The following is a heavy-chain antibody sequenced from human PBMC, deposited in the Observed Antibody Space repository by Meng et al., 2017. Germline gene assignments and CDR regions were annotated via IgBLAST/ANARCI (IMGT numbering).Heavy chain of an antibody. J-gene: IGHJ2*01. Sequence: QVQLHEWGAGPLKPSQSLSLTCAFYGGSFSGYDWGGILQPPGKWLEWIGEINHSGSTNYNPSLKSRVTISVDTSKNQFSLKLSSVTAADTAVYYCARGRSGTWPWYFDLWGRGTLVTVSS. CDR3: ARGRSGTWPWYFDL. CDR1: GGSFSGYD. D-gene: IGHD1-1*01. V-gene: IGHV4-34*01. CDR2: INHSGST.